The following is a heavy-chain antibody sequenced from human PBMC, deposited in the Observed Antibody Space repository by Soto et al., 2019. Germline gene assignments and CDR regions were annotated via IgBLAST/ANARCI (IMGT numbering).Heavy chain of an antibody. CDR1: GFTFSSYG. D-gene: IGHD4-17*01. J-gene: IGHJ3*02. CDR3: ARGRGGYGDYDAFDI. V-gene: IGHV3-33*01. CDR2: IWYDGSNK. Sequence: QVQLVESGGGVVQPGRSLRLSCAASGFTFSSYGMHWVRQAPGKGLEWVAVIWYDGSNKYYADSVKGRFTISRDNSKNTLYVQMNSLRAEDTAVYYCARGRGGYGDYDAFDIWGQGTMVTVSS.